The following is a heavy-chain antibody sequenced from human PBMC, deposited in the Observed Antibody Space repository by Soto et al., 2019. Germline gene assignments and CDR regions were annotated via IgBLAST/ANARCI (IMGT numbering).Heavy chain of an antibody. CDR2: IIPILGIA. D-gene: IGHD5-12*01. J-gene: IGHJ4*02. Sequence: QVQLVQSGAEVKKPGSSVKVSCKASGGTFSSYTISWVRQAPGQGLEWMGRIIPILGIANYAQKFHGRVTITADKSTSTAYMELSSLRSEDTAVYYCARDDGDSGQRGFDYWGQGTLVTVSS. CDR1: GGTFSSYT. V-gene: IGHV1-69*08. CDR3: ARDDGDSGQRGFDY.